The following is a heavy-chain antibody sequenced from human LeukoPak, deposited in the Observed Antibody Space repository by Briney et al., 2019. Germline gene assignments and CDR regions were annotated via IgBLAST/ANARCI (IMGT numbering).Heavy chain of an antibody. CDR3: ARVKGYATMVRGVINWFDP. J-gene: IGHJ5*02. CDR1: GGSISSGGYY. D-gene: IGHD3-10*01. Sequence: SETLSLTCTVSGGSISSGGYYWSWIRQHPGKGLEWIGYIYYSGSTYCNPSLKSRVTISVDTSKNQFSLKLSSVTAADTAVYYCARVKGYATMVRGVINWFDPWGQGTLVTVSS. CDR2: IYYSGST. V-gene: IGHV4-31*03.